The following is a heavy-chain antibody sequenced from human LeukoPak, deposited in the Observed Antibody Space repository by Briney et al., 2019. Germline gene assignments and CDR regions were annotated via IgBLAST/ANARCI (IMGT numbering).Heavy chain of an antibody. Sequence: TSETLSLTCGVSGGAITNYYWNWIRQPAGKGLEWIGRIYTSGSTNYNPSLKSRVTMSVDTSKNQFSLKLSSVTAADTAVYYCARIKTWAGIAAAGPGAFDIWGQGTMVTVSS. CDR1: GGAITNYY. J-gene: IGHJ3*02. D-gene: IGHD6-13*01. V-gene: IGHV4-4*07. CDR2: IYTSGST. CDR3: ARIKTWAGIAAAGPGAFDI.